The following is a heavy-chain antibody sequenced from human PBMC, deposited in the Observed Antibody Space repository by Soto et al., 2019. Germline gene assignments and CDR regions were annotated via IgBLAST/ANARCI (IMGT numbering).Heavy chain of an antibody. CDR1: GGSFSGYY. CDR3: ARGRVAVAGTTYNRFDP. J-gene: IGHJ5*02. CDR2: INHSGST. Sequence: PSETLSLTCAVYGGSFSGYYWSWIRQPPGKGLEWIGEINHSGSTNYNPSLKSRVTISVDTSKNQFSLKLSSVTAADTAVYYCARGRVAVAGTTYNRFDPWGQGTLVTVSS. V-gene: IGHV4-34*01. D-gene: IGHD6-19*01.